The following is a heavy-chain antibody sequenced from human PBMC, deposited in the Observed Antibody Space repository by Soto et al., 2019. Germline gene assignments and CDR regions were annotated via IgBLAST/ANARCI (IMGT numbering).Heavy chain of an antibody. CDR2: ISWSSVTF. V-gene: IGHV3-9*01. J-gene: IGHJ4*02. CDR3: AKDHDEDFGYDLDYFDY. D-gene: IGHD5-12*01. CDR1: GFTFDNYA. Sequence: EVQLVESGGGLVQPGRSLRLSCTASGFTFDNYAMHWVRQAPGKCLEWVSGISWSSVTFDYADSVKGRFTISRDNAKNSLSLQMNSLRAEDTAFYYCAKDHDEDFGYDLDYFDYWGQGTLVTVSS.